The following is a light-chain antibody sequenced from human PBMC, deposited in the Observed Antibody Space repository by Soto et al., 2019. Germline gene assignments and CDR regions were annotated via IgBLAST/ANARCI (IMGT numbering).Light chain of an antibody. CDR1: QSVSSN. CDR2: GAS. CDR3: QQYNNWPPKWT. Sequence: EIVMTQSPATLSVSPGERATLSCRASQSVSSNLAWYQQEPGQAPRLLIYGASTRAAGIPARFSGSGSGTEFTLTISSLQSEDFAVYYCQQYNNWPPKWTFGQGTKV. V-gene: IGKV3-15*01. J-gene: IGKJ1*01.